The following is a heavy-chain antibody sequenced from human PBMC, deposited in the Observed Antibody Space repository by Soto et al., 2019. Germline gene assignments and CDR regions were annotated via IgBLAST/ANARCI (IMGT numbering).Heavy chain of an antibody. D-gene: IGHD5-12*01. CDR1: GFTFSTYA. J-gene: IGHJ4*02. V-gene: IGHV3-23*01. Sequence: VQLLESGGDLVQPGGSLRLSCAASGFTFSTYALSWVRQAPGKGLEWVSAITGNGGSTYYADSLRGRFTISRDNSKNTLYLQMSSLRAEDTAVYYCAKNSAATIRVGYDYWGQGTLVTVSS. CDR2: ITGNGGST. CDR3: AKNSAATIRVGYDY.